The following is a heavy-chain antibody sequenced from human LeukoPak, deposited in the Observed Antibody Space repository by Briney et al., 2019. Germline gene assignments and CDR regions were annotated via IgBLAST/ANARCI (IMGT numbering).Heavy chain of an antibody. CDR1: GGSISSGDHY. D-gene: IGHD4-11*01. CDR2: IYYSGSS. J-gene: IGHJ5*02. V-gene: IGHV4-30-4*08. CDR3: AREDYTENWFDP. Sequence: SETPSLTCTVSGGSISSGDHYWSWIRRPPGKGLEWIGSIYYSGSSYYSPSLKSRLTISVDTSKNQFSLKLSSVTAADTAVYYCAREDYTENWFDPWGQGTLVTVSS.